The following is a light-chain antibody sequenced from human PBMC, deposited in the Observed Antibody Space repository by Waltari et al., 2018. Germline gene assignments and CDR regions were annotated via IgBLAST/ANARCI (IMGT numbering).Light chain of an antibody. CDR1: QSISIW. CDR2: KAS. V-gene: IGKV1-5*03. CDR3: QLFNRDSRT. J-gene: IGKJ1*01. Sequence: DIQLTQSPSTLSASVGDRVTIPCRASQSISIWLAWFQQKPGKAPKLLMYKASTLVDGVPSRFSGSGSETEFTLTISSLQPDDFATYYCQLFNRDSRTFGQWTKVEI.